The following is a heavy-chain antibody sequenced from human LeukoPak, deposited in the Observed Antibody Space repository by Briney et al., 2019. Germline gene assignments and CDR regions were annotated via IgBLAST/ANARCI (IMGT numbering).Heavy chain of an antibody. CDR3: ASTGAFGELLLWFDP. Sequence: SETLSLTCTVSGGSVSSYYWSWIRQPRGKGLEWIGYIYYSGSTNYNPSLKSRVTISVDTSKNQFSLKLSSVTAADTAVYYCASTGAFGELLLWFDPWGQGTLVTVSS. J-gene: IGHJ5*02. V-gene: IGHV4-59*02. CDR1: GGSVSSYY. CDR2: IYYSGST. D-gene: IGHD3-10*01.